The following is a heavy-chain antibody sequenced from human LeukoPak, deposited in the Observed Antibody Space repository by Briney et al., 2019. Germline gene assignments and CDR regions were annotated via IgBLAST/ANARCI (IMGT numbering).Heavy chain of an antibody. Sequence: PSETLSLTCTVSGDSISSRSHYWGWIRQPPGKGLEWIGSINYLGSTYYNPSLRSRVIISADTPKNQFSLKLTSVTAADTAVYFCARHLWEELGVDCWGQGTLVTASS. CDR3: ARHLWEELGVDC. J-gene: IGHJ4*02. D-gene: IGHD1-26*01. CDR2: INYLGST. CDR1: GDSISSRSHY. V-gene: IGHV4-39*01.